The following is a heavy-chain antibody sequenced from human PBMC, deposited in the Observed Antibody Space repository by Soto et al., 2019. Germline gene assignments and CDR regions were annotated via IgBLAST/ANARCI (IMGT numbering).Heavy chain of an antibody. CDR1: GYTFTNYG. V-gene: IGHV1-18*01. J-gene: IGHJ6*02. CDR2: ISSYNAKT. D-gene: IGHD3-9*01. Sequence: QVHLVQSGAEVKNPGASVKVSCKASGYTFTNYGITWVRQAPGQGLEWMGWISSYNAKTNYAQKLQGRVTLTTDTSARTAYMELMSLRSDDTALYYCARVQNDDILTGSSHSMDVCGQGTTVTVSS. CDR3: ARVQNDDILTGSSHSMDV.